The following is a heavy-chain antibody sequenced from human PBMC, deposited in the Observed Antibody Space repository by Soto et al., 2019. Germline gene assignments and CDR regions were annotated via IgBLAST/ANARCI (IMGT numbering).Heavy chain of an antibody. CDR3: AREGYSYDYNY. CDR1: GGSISSSNW. CDR2: IYHSGST. Sequence: LSLTCAVSGGSISSSNWWSWVRQPPGKGLEWIGRIYHSGSTNYNPSLKSRVTMSVDKSKNQFPLKLSSVTAADTAVYYCAREGYSYDYNYWGQGTLVTVSS. V-gene: IGHV4-4*02. D-gene: IGHD5-18*01. J-gene: IGHJ4*02.